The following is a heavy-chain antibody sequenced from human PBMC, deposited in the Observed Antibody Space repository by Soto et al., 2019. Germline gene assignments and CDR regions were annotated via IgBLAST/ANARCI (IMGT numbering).Heavy chain of an antibody. D-gene: IGHD3-3*01. Sequence: QVQLQESGPGLVKPSETLSLTCTVSGGSISTYYWSWIRQPPGKRLEWIGYIYYSGSTNYNPSLTSRVTISVDTSKNQFSLKLSSVTAADTAVYYCARGYDFWSGYYYFDYWGQGTLVTVSS. CDR3: ARGYDFWSGYYYFDY. CDR2: IYYSGST. V-gene: IGHV4-59*01. CDR1: GGSISTYY. J-gene: IGHJ4*02.